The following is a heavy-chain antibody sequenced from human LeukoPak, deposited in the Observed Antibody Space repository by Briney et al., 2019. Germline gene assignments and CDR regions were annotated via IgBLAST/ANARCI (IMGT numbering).Heavy chain of an antibody. Sequence: PSETLSLTCTVSDDSISSSYWSWVRQPPGKGLEWIGHIYSGGNINYNPPLKSRVTISVDTSKNQLSMKLTSVTAADTAVYYCARHRRGSGYYPFEYWGQGTLVTVSS. V-gene: IGHV4-59*01. CDR3: ARHRRGSGYYPFEY. D-gene: IGHD3-22*01. CDR2: IYSGGNI. CDR1: DDSISSSY. J-gene: IGHJ4*02.